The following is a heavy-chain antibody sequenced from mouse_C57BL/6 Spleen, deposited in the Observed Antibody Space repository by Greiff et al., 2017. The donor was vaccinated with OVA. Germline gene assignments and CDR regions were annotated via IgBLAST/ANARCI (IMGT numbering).Heavy chain of an antibody. CDR3: ARTHYYGNFDY. V-gene: IGHV1-82*01. D-gene: IGHD1-2*01. J-gene: IGHJ2*01. CDR1: GYAFSSSW. CDR2: IYPGDGDT. Sequence: LVESGPELVKPGASVKISCKASGYAFSSSWMNWVKQRPGKGLEWIGRIYPGDGDTNYNGKFKGKATLTADKSSSTAYMQLSSLTSEDSAVYFCARTHYYGNFDYWGQGTTLTVSS.